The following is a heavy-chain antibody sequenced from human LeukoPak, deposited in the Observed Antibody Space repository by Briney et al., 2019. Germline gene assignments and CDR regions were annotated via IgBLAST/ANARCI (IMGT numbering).Heavy chain of an antibody. D-gene: IGHD6-13*01. V-gene: IGHV4-4*07. J-gene: IGHJ6*03. CDR3: ASSIAAAAGKNHYYYYYMDV. Sequence: PSETLSLTCTVSGGSISSYYWSWIRQPPGKGLEWIGRIYTSGSTNYNPSLKSRVTMSVDTSKNQFSLKLSSVTAADTAVYYCASSIAAAAGKNHYYYYYMDVWGKGTTVTISS. CDR2: IYTSGST. CDR1: GGSISSYY.